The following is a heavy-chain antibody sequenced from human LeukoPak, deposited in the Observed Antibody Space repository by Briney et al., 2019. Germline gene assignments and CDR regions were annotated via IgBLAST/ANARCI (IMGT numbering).Heavy chain of an antibody. V-gene: IGHV4-59*01. CDR3: ARALYSSSSVDY. CDR1: GGSISSYY. Sequence: SETLSLTCTVSGGSISSYYWSWIRQPPGKGLEWIGYIYYSGSTNYNPSLKSRVTISVDTSKNKFSLKLSSVTAADTAVYYCARALYSSSSVDYWGQGTLVTVSS. CDR2: IYYSGST. D-gene: IGHD6-6*01. J-gene: IGHJ4*02.